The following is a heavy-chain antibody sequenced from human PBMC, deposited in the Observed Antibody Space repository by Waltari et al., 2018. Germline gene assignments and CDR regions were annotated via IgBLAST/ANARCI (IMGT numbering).Heavy chain of an antibody. CDR1: GYTFTIFG. J-gene: IGHJ5*02. D-gene: IGHD5-12*01. V-gene: IGHV1-18*01. CDR3: ARGGGPRTIVALTFDL. CDR2: ISPYHGTA. Sequence: QVQLVQSGGEVMKPGASVKVSCKASGYTFTIFGINWVRQAPGQGLEWMGWISPYHGTADYNQKFQDRVTLTTDTSTKTAYLELRSLRSDDTAVYYCARGGGPRTIVALTFDLWGQGTLVTVSS.